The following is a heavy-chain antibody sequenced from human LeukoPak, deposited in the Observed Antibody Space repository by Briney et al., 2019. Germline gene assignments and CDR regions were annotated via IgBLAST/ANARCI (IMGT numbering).Heavy chain of an antibody. J-gene: IGHJ4*02. D-gene: IGHD2-8*02. Sequence: GGSLRLSCAASGFTFRLYEMNWVRQAPGKGLEWVSYISSTGSTIYYADSVKGRFTISRDNAKNSLDVQMNSLRAEDTAVYYCARKLVGDYWGQGTLVTVSS. CDR1: GFTFRLYE. CDR2: ISSTGSTI. V-gene: IGHV3-48*03. CDR3: ARKLVGDY.